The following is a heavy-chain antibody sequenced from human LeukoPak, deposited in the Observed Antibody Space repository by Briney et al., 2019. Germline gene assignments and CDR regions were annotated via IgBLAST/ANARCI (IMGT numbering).Heavy chain of an antibody. CDR1: GYTFSNFG. CDR2: IYPGDSDT. D-gene: IGHD1-1*01. J-gene: IGHJ4*02. Sequence: ASVRVSCKTSGYTFSNFGVAWVRQMPGKGLEWMGIIYPGDSDTKYSPSFQGQITISADKSITTAYLQWSSLKASDTAMYYCARLGTPGTTDFDYWGQGTLATVSS. V-gene: IGHV5-51*01. CDR3: ARLGTPGTTDFDY.